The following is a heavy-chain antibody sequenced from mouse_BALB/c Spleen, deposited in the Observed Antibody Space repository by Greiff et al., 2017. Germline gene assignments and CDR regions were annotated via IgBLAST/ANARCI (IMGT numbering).Heavy chain of an antibody. CDR2: ISSGGSYT. D-gene: IGHD2-1*01. CDR3: ARGGGYGNYNVDY. V-gene: IGHV5-6*02. Sequence: EVMLVESGGDLVKPGGSLKLSCAASGFTFSSYGMSWVRPTPDTRLEWVATISSGGSYTYYPDSVKGRFTISRDNAKNTLYLQMSSLKSEDTAMYYCARGGGYGNYNVDYWGQGTTLTVSS. J-gene: IGHJ2*01. CDR1: GFTFSSYG.